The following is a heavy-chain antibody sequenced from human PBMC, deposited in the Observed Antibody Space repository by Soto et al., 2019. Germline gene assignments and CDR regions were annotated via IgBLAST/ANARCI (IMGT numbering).Heavy chain of an antibody. CDR3: ARDRVMIVVVPGPGYFDY. Sequence: QVQLVESGGGVVQPGRSLRLSCAASGFTFSSYAMHWVRQAPGKGLEWVAVISYDGSNKYYADSVKGRFTISRDNSKNTLYLQINSLRAEDTAVYYCARDRVMIVVVPGPGYFDYWGQGTLLTVSS. J-gene: IGHJ4*02. V-gene: IGHV3-30-3*01. CDR2: ISYDGSNK. D-gene: IGHD3-22*01. CDR1: GFTFSSYA.